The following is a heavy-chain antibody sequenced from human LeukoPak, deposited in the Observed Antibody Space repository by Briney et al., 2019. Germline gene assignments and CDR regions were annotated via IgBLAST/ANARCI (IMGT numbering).Heavy chain of an antibody. D-gene: IGHD4-23*01. CDR1: GFTFSSYA. V-gene: IGHV3-23*01. Sequence: AGGPLRLSCAASGFTFSSYAMNWVRQAPGKGLEWVSGIGYTGDSTVYADSVKGRFTVSRDSSKNTLFLHMNSLRAEDTALYYCAKSPTVDAAFDIWGQGTMVTVSS. CDR2: IGYTGDST. CDR3: AKSPTVDAAFDI. J-gene: IGHJ3*02.